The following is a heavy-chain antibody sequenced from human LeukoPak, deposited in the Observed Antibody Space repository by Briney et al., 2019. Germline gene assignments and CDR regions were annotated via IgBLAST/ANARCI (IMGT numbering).Heavy chain of an antibody. Sequence: GSLRLSCSASRFNFSSYAITWVRPAPGKGLELVFAISGSGDITYYADSVKGRFTISRDNSKNTLFLQMDSLRVEDTAVHYCAKVTGGDMITYGGVDYWGQGTLVTVSS. CDR2: ISGSGDIT. D-gene: IGHD3-16*01. CDR1: RFNFSSYA. J-gene: IGHJ4*02. CDR3: AKVTGGDMITYGGVDY. V-gene: IGHV3-23*01.